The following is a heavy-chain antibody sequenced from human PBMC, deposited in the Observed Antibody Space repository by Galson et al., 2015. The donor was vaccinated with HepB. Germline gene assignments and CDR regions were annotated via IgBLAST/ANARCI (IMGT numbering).Heavy chain of an antibody. D-gene: IGHD3-22*01. Sequence: CAISGDSVSSNSAAWNWIRQSPSRGLEWLGRTYYRSKWYNGYAVSVKSRITINPDTSKNQFSLQLNSVTPEDTAVYYCARGRYYYDSSGYYYGYYFDYWGQGTLVTVSS. V-gene: IGHV6-1*01. CDR3: ARGRYYYDSSGYYYGYYFDY. CDR1: GDSVSSNSAA. CDR2: TYYRSKWYN. J-gene: IGHJ4*02.